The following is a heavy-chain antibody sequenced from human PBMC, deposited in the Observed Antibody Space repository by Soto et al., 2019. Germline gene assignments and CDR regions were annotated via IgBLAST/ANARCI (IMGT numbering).Heavy chain of an antibody. CDR2: ISAYNGNT. V-gene: IGHV1-18*01. CDR3: ARVPYGSGSLNWFDP. CDR1: GYTFTSYG. D-gene: IGHD3-10*01. J-gene: IGHJ5*02. Sequence: ASVKVSCKASGYTFTSYGISWVRQAPGQGLEWMGWISAYNGNTNYAQKLQGRVTMTTDTSTSTAYMELRSLRSDDTAVYYCARVPYGSGSLNWFDPWGQGTLVTVSS.